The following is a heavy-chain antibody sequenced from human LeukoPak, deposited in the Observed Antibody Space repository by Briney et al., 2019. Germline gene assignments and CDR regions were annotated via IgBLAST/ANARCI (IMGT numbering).Heavy chain of an antibody. Sequence: GGSLRLSCVGSGFTFRSYGMRWVRQAPGKGLEWVSYISSSGSTIYYADSVKGRFTISRDNAKNSLYLQMNSLRAEDTAVYYCARDYYYDSSGPTHWGQGTLVTVSS. D-gene: IGHD3-22*01. CDR2: ISSSGSTI. CDR1: GFTFRSYG. J-gene: IGHJ4*02. CDR3: ARDYYYDSSGPTH. V-gene: IGHV3-48*04.